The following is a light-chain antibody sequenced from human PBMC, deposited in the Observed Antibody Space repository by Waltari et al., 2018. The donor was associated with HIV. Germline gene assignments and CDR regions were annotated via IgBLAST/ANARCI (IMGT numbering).Light chain of an antibody. CDR2: SNN. CDR3: AAWDDSLKGGA. Sequence: QSVLAQPPSASGTPGQRVTISCSGSTSNIGGKTVTWYQQLPGTAPKLLIYSNNERPSGVPDRLSGSTSGTSASLVISGLQSEDEADYYCAAWDDSLKGGAFGTGTKVTVL. CDR1: TSNIGGKT. J-gene: IGLJ1*01. V-gene: IGLV1-44*01.